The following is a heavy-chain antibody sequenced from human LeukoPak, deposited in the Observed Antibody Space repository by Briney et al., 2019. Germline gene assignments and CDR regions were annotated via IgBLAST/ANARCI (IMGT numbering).Heavy chain of an antibody. V-gene: IGHV3-23*01. Sequence: GGSLRLSCAASGLTFETNAMTWVRQAPGKGLEWVSALSGDSRSILYADSVKGRFTISRDNSKSTLYLQMNSLRAEDTAVYYCAKGEVRGPTQYFQHWGQGTLVTVSS. CDR1: GLTFETNA. J-gene: IGHJ1*01. CDR3: AKGEVRGPTQYFQH. CDR2: LSGDSRSI. D-gene: IGHD3-10*01.